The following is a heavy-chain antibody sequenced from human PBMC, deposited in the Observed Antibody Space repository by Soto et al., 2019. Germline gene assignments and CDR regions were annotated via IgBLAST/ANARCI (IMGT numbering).Heavy chain of an antibody. J-gene: IGHJ4*02. CDR3: ARSTPDYIWGSYRYVGIYYFDY. D-gene: IGHD3-16*02. CDR2: ISSSSSYI. V-gene: IGHV3-21*01. CDR1: GVTCSSYS. Sequence: GRSLRLSCAASGVTCSSYSMNLVRQAPGKGLEWVSSISSSSSYIYYADSVKGRFTISRDNAKNSLYLQMNSLRAEDTAVYYCARSTPDYIWGSYRYVGIYYFDYWGQGTLVTVSS.